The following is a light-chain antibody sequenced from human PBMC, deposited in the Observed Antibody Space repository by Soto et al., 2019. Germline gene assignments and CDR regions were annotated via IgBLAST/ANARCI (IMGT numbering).Light chain of an antibody. CDR1: NIGSTS. V-gene: IGLV3-21*02. Sequence: SYELTQPPSVSEAPGPTARITWRGNNIGSTSVHWYQQRPGQAPVLVVYDDNDRPSGIPERFSGSNSENTATLTITRVEAGDEADYYCQVWNITTDHYVFGTGTKV. J-gene: IGLJ1*01. CDR2: DDN. CDR3: QVWNITTDHYV.